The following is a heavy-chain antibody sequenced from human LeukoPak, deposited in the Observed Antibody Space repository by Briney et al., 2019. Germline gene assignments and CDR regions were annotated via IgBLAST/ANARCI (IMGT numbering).Heavy chain of an antibody. CDR1: GGSISSYY. D-gene: IGHD4-17*01. CDR3: ARGSSTVTTSHYYYYMDV. J-gene: IGHJ6*03. V-gene: IGHV4-34*01. CDR2: INHSGST. Sequence: SETLSLTCTVSGGSISSYYRSWIRQPAGKGLEWIGEINHSGSTNYNPSLKSRVTISVDTSKNQFSLKLSSVTAADTAVYYCARGSSTVTTSHYYYYMDVWGKGTTVTVSS.